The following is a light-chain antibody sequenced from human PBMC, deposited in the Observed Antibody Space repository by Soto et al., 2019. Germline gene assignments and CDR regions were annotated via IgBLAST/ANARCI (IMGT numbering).Light chain of an antibody. Sequence: DIQITQSPSTLSASVGDRVTITCRASQSINNLLAWYQQKPGKAPKLLIYKASSLESGVPSRFSGNGSGTEFTLTISSLQPDDFATYYYQQYYSYSPFGGGTKVEIK. CDR1: QSINNL. CDR3: QQYYSYSP. V-gene: IGKV1-5*03. J-gene: IGKJ4*02. CDR2: KAS.